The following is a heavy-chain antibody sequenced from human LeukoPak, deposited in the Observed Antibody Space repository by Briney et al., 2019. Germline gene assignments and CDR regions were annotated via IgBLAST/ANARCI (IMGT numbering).Heavy chain of an antibody. Sequence: GGSLRLSCAASGFTFSSYGMHWVRQAPGKGLEWVAFIRCDGSNKYYADSVKGRFTISRDNSKNTLYLQTNSLRAEDTAVYYCAKSRAGWRGYYPFDYWGQGTLVTVSS. CDR1: GFTFSSYG. CDR2: IRCDGSNK. V-gene: IGHV3-30*02. CDR3: AKSRAGWRGYYPFDY. D-gene: IGHD3-3*01. J-gene: IGHJ4*02.